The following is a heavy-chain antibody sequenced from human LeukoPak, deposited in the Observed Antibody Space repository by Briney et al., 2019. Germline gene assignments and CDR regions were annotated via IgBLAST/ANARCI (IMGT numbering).Heavy chain of an antibody. CDR1: GGSFSGYY. Sequence: KSSETLSLTCAVYGGSFSGYYWSWIRQPPGKGLEGIGEINHSGSTNYNPSLKSRVTISVDTSKNQFSLKLSSVTAADTAVYFCARVTREAARYWYFDLWGRGTLVTVSS. CDR2: INHSGST. CDR3: ARVTREAARYWYFDL. V-gene: IGHV4-34*01. J-gene: IGHJ2*01. D-gene: IGHD6-6*01.